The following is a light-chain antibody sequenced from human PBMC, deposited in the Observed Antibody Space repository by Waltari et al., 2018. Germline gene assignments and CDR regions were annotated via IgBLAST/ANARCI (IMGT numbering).Light chain of an antibody. CDR2: AAS. J-gene: IGKJ3*01. V-gene: IGKV1-27*01. Sequence: DLQMTQSPSSLSATLGDRVTLTCRASQGIRNYLAWYQQKPGKVPKLLIYAASTLQSGVPSRFSGSGSGTDFTLSISSLQPEDVATYYCQKYHSAPFTFGPGTKVDV. CDR1: QGIRNY. CDR3: QKYHSAPFT.